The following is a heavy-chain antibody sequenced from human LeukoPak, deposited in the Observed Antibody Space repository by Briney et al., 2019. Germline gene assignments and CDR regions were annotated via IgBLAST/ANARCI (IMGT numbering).Heavy chain of an antibody. J-gene: IGHJ4*02. CDR2: IKSKTDGGTT. CDR3: TTAPRYSSWLTY. V-gene: IGHV3-15*01. D-gene: IGHD6-13*01. Sequence: PGGSLRLSCAASGFTFSNAWMSWVRQAPGKGLEWVGRIKSKTDGGTTDYAAPVKGRFTISRDDSKNTLYLQMNSLKTEDTAVYYCTTAPRYSSWLTYWGQGTLVTVSS. CDR1: GFTFSNAW.